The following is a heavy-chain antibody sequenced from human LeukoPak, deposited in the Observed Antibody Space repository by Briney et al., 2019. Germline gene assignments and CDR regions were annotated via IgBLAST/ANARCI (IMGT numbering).Heavy chain of an antibody. Sequence: GGSLTLSCAASGFTVSSNYMSWVRQAPPRGLEWVSVIYSGGSTYYAGSVKGRFTISRDNSKNTLYLQTLSLTAEDAAVYYCERAWYCYDSSGYRAWGEESPVTASS. D-gene: IGHD6-25*01. CDR2: IYSGGST. CDR1: GFTVSSNY. V-gene: IGHV3-53*01. CDR3: ERAWYCYDSSGYRA. J-gene: IGHJ5*02.